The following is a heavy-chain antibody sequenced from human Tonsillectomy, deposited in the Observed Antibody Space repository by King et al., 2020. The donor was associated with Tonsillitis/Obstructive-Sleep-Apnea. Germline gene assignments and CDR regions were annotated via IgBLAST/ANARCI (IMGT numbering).Heavy chain of an antibody. D-gene: IGHD3-16*02. Sequence: VQLVESGGGLVKPGGSLRLSCAASGFTFSNAWMSWVRQAPGKGLEWVGRITRKTDGGTTVFSAPVKGRLTVSRDDSKNTLYLQMTSLKTEDTALYYCTADPREYLYRSFPYWGQGTLVTVSS. J-gene: IGHJ4*02. CDR3: TADPREYLYRSFPY. CDR2: ITRKTDGGTT. V-gene: IGHV3-15*01. CDR1: GFTFSNAW.